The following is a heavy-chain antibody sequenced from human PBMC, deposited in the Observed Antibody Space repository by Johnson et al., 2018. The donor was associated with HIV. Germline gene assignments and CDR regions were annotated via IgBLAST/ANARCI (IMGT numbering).Heavy chain of an antibody. V-gene: IGHV3-15*05. J-gene: IGHJ3*02. CDR1: GFTFSNAW. CDR3: ARDRKWVGARSGDAFDI. CDR2: IKSKTDGGTT. D-gene: IGHD2-15*01. Sequence: VQLVESGGGLVKPGGSLRLSCAASGFTFSNAWMSWVRQAPGKGLEWVGRIKSKTDGGTTDYAAPVKGSFTISRDNAKNTWYLQMNSLRAEDTAVFYCARDRKWVGARSGDAFDIWGQGTMVTVSS.